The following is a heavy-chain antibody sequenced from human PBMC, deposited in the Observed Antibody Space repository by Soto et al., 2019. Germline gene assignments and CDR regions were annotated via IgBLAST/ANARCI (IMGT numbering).Heavy chain of an antibody. Sequence: QLQLQESGSGLVKPSQTLSLTCAVSGGSISSGGYSWSWIRQPPGKGLEWIGYIYHSGSTYYNPSLKSRVTISGDRSKHQFYLKLSSVTAADTAVYYCAGGIAARPLGYWGQGTLVTVSS. J-gene: IGHJ4*02. V-gene: IGHV4-30-2*01. D-gene: IGHD6-6*01. CDR2: IYHSGST. CDR1: GGSISSGGYS. CDR3: AGGIAARPLGY.